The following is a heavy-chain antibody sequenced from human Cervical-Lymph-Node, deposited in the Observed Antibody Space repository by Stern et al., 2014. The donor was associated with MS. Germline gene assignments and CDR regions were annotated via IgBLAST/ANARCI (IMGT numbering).Heavy chain of an antibody. CDR3: ARSYSGTYLDWFDP. V-gene: IGHV2-26*01. J-gene: IGHJ5*02. CDR2: IFSADEK. D-gene: IGHD1-26*01. Sequence: QVTLRESGPVLVKPTETLTLTCSVSGLSLSNPRMGVSWIRQPPGKALEWLAYIFSADEKSYSTSLESRLTISRGTSKSQVVLTMTNMDPVDTATYYCARSYSGTYLDWFDPWGQGTLVTVSS. CDR1: GLSLSNPRMG.